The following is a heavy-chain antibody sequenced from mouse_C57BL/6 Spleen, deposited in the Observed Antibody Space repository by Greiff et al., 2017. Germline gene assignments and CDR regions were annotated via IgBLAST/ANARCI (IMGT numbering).Heavy chain of an antibody. CDR1: GFTFSDYG. D-gene: IGHD1-1*01. CDR2: ISSGSSTI. CDR3: ARQTTVVARYFDV. V-gene: IGHV5-17*01. J-gene: IGHJ1*03. Sequence: EVMLVESGGGLVKPGGSLKLSCAASGFTFSDYGMHWVRQAPEKGLEWVAYISSGSSTIYYADTVKGRFTISRDNAKNTLFLQMTSLRSEDTAMXYCARQTTVVARYFDVWGTGTTVTVSS.